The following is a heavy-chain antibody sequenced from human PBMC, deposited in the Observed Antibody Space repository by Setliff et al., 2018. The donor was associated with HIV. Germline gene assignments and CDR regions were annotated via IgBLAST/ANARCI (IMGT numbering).Heavy chain of an antibody. V-gene: IGHV4-61*09. CDR3: ARDGRASFDGLDV. Sequence: TSETLSLTCTVSGVSISSGSYYWSWIRQPAGKGLEWIGHIYTSGSTNYNPSLKSRVTIAVDTSKNQFSLKLSSVTAADTAVYYCARDGRASFDGLDVWGQGTTVTVSS. CDR1: GVSISSGSYY. CDR2: IYTSGST. J-gene: IGHJ6*02.